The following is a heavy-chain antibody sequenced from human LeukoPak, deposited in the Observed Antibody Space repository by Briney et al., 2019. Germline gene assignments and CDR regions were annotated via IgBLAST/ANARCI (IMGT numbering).Heavy chain of an antibody. V-gene: IGHV3-49*03. CDR2: IGSKAYGGTT. CDR3: SRGGVEMATITFDY. CDR1: GFTFGDYA. J-gene: IGHJ4*02. D-gene: IGHD5-24*01. Sequence: GGSLRLSCTASGFTFGDYAMSWFRQAPGKGLEWVGFIGSKAYGGTTEYVASVKGRLTISRDDSKSIAYLQMNSLKTEDTAVYYCSRGGVEMATITFDYWGQGTLVTVSS.